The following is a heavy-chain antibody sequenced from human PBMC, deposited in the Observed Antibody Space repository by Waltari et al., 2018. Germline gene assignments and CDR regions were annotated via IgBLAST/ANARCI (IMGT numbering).Heavy chain of an antibody. Sequence: EVQLVESGGGLVQPGGSLRLSCAASGFTFGDYWMHWVRQAPGKWVEWVSRINIDGGYISYTDSVKGRFTISRDNAKNTLFLQLNSLRADDTAVYYCARKGGRGYPYGPFYYDHWGQGTLVTVSP. D-gene: IGHD5-18*01. CDR2: INIDGGYI. V-gene: IGHV3-74*01. CDR1: GFTFGDYW. CDR3: ARKGGRGYPYGPFYYDH. J-gene: IGHJ4*02.